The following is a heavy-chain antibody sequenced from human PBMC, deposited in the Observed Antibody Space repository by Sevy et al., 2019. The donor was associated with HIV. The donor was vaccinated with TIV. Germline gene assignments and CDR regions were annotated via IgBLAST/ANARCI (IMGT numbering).Heavy chain of an antibody. D-gene: IGHD2-15*01. Sequence: ASVKVSCKASGGTFSSYAISWVRQAPGQGLEWMGGIIPIFGTANYAQKFQGRVTITADESTSTAYMELSSLRSEDTAVYYCAGVPKLVVVAATPFDYYYGMDVWGQGTTVTVSS. CDR1: GGTFSSYA. CDR2: IIPIFGTA. CDR3: AGVPKLVVVAATPFDYYYGMDV. V-gene: IGHV1-69*13. J-gene: IGHJ6*02.